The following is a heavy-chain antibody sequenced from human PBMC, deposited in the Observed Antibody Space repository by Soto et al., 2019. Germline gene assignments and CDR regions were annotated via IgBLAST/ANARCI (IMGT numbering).Heavy chain of an antibody. CDR3: ARQDRYGSGSYYPWFDP. CDR2: IYYSGST. CDR1: GGSISSYY. Sequence: SETLSLTCTVSGGSISSYYWSWIRQPPGKGLEWIGYIYYSGSTNYNPSLKSRVTISVDTSKNQFSLKLSSVTAADTAVYYCARQDRYGSGSYYPWFDPWGQGTLVTVSS. J-gene: IGHJ5*02. D-gene: IGHD3-10*01. V-gene: IGHV4-59*08.